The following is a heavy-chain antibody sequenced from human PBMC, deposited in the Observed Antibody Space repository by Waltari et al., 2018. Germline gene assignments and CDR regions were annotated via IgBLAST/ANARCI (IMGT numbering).Heavy chain of an antibody. CDR3: ATFSNWVHDTFDI. D-gene: IGHD3-16*01. Sequence: EVQLVESGGGLIQPGGSLRLSCAASGVSVGNGYVSWVRQAPGKGLEWISFIYGVDSTLYVDSVKGRFTVSRDNSKNTVHLQMNSVRVDDTAVYYCATFSNWVHDTFDIWGQGTLVSVSS. CDR2: IYGVDST. J-gene: IGHJ3*02. V-gene: IGHV3-53*01. CDR1: GVSVGNGY.